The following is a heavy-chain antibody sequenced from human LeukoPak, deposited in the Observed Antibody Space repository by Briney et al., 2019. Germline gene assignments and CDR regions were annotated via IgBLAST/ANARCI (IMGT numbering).Heavy chain of an antibody. D-gene: IGHD1-26*01. CDR1: GFTFSSYW. J-gene: IGHJ4*02. Sequence: GSLRLSCAASGFTFSSYWMSWVRQAPGKGLEWVANIKQDGSEKYYVDSVKGRFTTSGDNAKNSLYLQMNSLRAEDTAVYYCARERSGSSYYFDYWGQGTLVTVSS. CDR2: IKQDGSEK. V-gene: IGHV3-7*01. CDR3: ARERSGSSYYFDY.